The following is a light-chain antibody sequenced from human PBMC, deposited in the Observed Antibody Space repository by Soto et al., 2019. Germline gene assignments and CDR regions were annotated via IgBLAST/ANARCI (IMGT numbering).Light chain of an antibody. V-gene: IGKV3-20*01. CDR1: QSVSSSY. Sequence: EIVLTQSPGTLSLSPGERATLSCRASQSVSSSYLAWYQQKPGQAPRLLIYGASSRATGIPDRFSGSGSGTDFTLTISRLEPEQCAVYYCQQYGSSTLFTFGPGTNVDIK. CDR2: GAS. CDR3: QQYGSSTLFT. J-gene: IGKJ3*01.